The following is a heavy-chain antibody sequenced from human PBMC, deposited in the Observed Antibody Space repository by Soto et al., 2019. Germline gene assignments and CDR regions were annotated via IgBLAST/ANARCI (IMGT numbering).Heavy chain of an antibody. D-gene: IGHD3-10*01. CDR2: INPSGGST. V-gene: IGHV1-46*01. CDR1: GYTFTSYY. Sequence: VQLVQSGAEVKKPGASVQVSCKASGYTFTSYYMHWVRQAPGQGLEWMGIINPSGGSTSYAQKFLGRVTMTRDTSTSTVYMELSSLRSEDTAVYYCARERATMVRGVIRGWFDPWGQGTLVTVSS. J-gene: IGHJ5*02. CDR3: ARERATMVRGVIRGWFDP.